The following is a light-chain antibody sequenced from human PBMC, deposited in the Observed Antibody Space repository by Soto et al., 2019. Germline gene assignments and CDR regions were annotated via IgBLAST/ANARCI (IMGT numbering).Light chain of an antibody. CDR3: SSYAGSNGV. Sequence: QSVPTQPPSASGSPGQSVTISCTGTSSDVGGYNYVSWYQQHPGKAPKLMIYEVSTRPSGVPDRFSGSKSGNTASLTVSGRQAEDEADYYCSSYAGSNGVFGTGTKVTVL. J-gene: IGLJ1*01. CDR1: SSDVGGYNY. V-gene: IGLV2-8*01. CDR2: EVS.